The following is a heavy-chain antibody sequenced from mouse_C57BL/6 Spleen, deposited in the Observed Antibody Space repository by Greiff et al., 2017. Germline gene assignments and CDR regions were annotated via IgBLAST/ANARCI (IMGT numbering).Heavy chain of an antibody. J-gene: IGHJ4*01. Sequence: VQLQQSGAELVRPGASVKLSCTASGFNIKDDYMHWVKQRPEQGLEWIGWIDPENGDTEYASKFQGKATITADTSSNTAYLQLSSLTSEDTAVYYCTTCGNYPYAMDYWGQGTSVTVSS. CDR3: TTCGNYPYAMDY. D-gene: IGHD2-1*01. V-gene: IGHV14-4*01. CDR2: IDPENGDT. CDR1: GFNIKDDY.